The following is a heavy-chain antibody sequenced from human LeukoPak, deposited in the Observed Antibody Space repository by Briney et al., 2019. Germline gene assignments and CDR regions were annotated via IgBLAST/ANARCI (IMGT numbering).Heavy chain of an antibody. CDR3: AREGDGFDWFVDY. J-gene: IGHJ4*02. CDR1: GGSISSNSFY. Sequence: PSETLSLTCTVSGGSISSNSFYWVWIRQPPGKGLEWIGSIYSSGTTYYNPSLKSRVTISVDTSKNQFSLRLTSVTAADTAVYFCAREGDGFDWFVDYWGQGTLVTVSS. CDR2: IYSSGTT. D-gene: IGHD3-9*01. V-gene: IGHV4-39*02.